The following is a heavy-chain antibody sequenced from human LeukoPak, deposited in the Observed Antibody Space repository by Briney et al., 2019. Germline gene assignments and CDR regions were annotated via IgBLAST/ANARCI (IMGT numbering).Heavy chain of an antibody. CDR2: ISGSSSYI. V-gene: IGHV3-21*01. Sequence: GGSLRLSCAASGFTFSSYRMNWVRQAPGRGLEWVSSISGSSSYIYYADSVKGRFTISRDNAKNSQYLQMNSLRAEDTAVYYCARDPWTNSDYDGFDYWGQGTLVTVSS. J-gene: IGHJ4*02. CDR1: GFTFSSYR. D-gene: IGHD5-12*01. CDR3: ARDPWTNSDYDGFDY.